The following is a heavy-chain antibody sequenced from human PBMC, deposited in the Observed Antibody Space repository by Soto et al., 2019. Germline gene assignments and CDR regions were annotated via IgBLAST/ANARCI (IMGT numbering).Heavy chain of an antibody. J-gene: IGHJ4*02. V-gene: IGHV3-73*01. D-gene: IGHD4-17*01. CDR1: GFTFSGSA. CDR3: TRPGADYGDDY. CDR2: IRSKANNYAA. Sequence: GGALRLSCAASGFTFSGSAMHWVRQASGKGLEWVGRIRSKANNYAAAYAASVRGRFTISRDDSKNTAYLQMNSLKTEDTAMYYCTRPGADYGDDYWGQGTLVTVSS.